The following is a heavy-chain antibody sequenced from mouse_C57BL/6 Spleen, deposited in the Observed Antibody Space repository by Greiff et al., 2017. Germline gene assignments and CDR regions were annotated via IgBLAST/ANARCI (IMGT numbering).Heavy chain of an antibody. CDR2: IDPENGDT. CDR3: TTSYYYGSSYRFDY. CDR1: GFNIKDDY. Sequence: VQLKQSGAELVRPGASVKLSCTASGFNIKDDYMHWVKQRPEQGLEWIGWIDPENGDTEYASKFQGKATITADTSSNTAYLQLSSLTSEDAVVYYCTTSYYYGSSYRFDYWGQGTTLTVSS. V-gene: IGHV14-4*01. D-gene: IGHD1-1*01. J-gene: IGHJ2*01.